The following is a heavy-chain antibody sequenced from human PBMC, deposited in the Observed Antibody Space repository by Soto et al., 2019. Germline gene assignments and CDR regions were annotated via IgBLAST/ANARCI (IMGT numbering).Heavy chain of an antibody. CDR2: INPSGGST. D-gene: IGHD2-15*01. CDR1: GYTFTSYY. CDR3: ARAEGIVVVVAATSRFDY. J-gene: IGHJ4*02. V-gene: IGHV1-46*01. Sequence: ASVKVSCKASGYTFTSYYMHWVRQAPGQGLEWMGIINPSGGSTSYAQKFQGRVTMTRDTSTSTVYMELSSLRSEDTAVYYCARAEGIVVVVAATSRFDYWGQGTLLTVSS.